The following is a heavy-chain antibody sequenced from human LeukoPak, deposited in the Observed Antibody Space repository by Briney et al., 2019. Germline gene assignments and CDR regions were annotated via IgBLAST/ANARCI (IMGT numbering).Heavy chain of an antibody. CDR3: ARAIAVAGDY. V-gene: IGHV3-21*01. CDR2: ISSSSSYI. D-gene: IGHD6-19*01. J-gene: IGHJ4*02. Sequence: GGSLRLSCAASGFTFSSYSMNWVRQAPGKGLEWVSSISSSSSYIYYADSVKGRFTISRDDAKNSLYLQMNSLRAEDTAVYYCARAIAVAGDYWGQGTLVTVSS. CDR1: GFTFSSYS.